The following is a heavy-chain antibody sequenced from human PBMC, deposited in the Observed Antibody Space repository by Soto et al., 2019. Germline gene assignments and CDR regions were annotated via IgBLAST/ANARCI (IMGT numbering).Heavy chain of an antibody. CDR3: AKATNDWTYHFDY. J-gene: IGHJ4*02. Sequence: EVQLLESGGDLVQPGGSLRLSCAASGFTFDSFAMTWVRQAPGKGLEWVSALSGVGDATNYADSVKGRFTISRDNSKNTLYLQIHSLRPEYTAVYYCAKATNDWTYHFDYWGQGTPVTVSS. V-gene: IGHV3-23*01. CDR2: LSGVGDAT. D-gene: IGHD3-9*01. CDR1: GFTFDSFA.